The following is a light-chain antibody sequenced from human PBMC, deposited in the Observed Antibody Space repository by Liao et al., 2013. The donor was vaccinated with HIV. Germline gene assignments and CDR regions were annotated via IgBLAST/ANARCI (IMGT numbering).Light chain of an antibody. J-gene: IGLJ2*01. CDR3: QAWDRNTAI. Sequence: SYELTQPPSVSVSPGQTAWITCSGDGLSRHYGCWYQQKPGQAPVLLIYKDIERSSGIPERFSGSNSGNTATLTISGTQPMDEADYYCQAWDRNTAIFGGGTKLTVL. CDR2: KDI. V-gene: IGLV3-1*01. CDR1: GLSRHY.